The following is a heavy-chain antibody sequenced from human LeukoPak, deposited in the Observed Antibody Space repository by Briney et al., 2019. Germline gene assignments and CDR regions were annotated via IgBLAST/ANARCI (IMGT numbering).Heavy chain of an antibody. V-gene: IGHV3-15*01. J-gene: IGHJ4*02. D-gene: IGHD2-2*01. CDR2: IKSKTDGGTT. Sequence: GGSLRLSCAASGFTFSNAWMSWVRQAPGKGLEWGGRIKSKTDGGTTDYAAPVKGRFTISRDDSKNTLYLQMNSLKTEDTAVYYCTTYIVVVPAAVLTDYWGQGTLVTVSS. CDR1: GFTFSNAW. CDR3: TTYIVVVPAAVLTDY.